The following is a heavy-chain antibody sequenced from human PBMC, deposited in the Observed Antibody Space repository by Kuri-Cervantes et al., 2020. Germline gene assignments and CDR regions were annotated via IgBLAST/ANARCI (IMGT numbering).Heavy chain of an antibody. V-gene: IGHV4-34*01. J-gene: IGHJ2*01. D-gene: IGHD6-13*01. CDR3: ARIDGIAAAATSWYFDL. CDR2: INHSGST. Sequence: GSPRLCCAVYGGSFSGYYWSWIRQPPGKGLEWIGEINHSGSTNYNPSLKSRVTISMDTSKNQFSLKLSSMTAADTAMYYCARIDGIAAAATSWYFDLWGRGTLVTVSS. CDR1: GGSFSGYY.